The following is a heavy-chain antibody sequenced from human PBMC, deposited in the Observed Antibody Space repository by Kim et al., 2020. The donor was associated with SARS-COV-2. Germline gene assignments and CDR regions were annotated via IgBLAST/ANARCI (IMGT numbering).Heavy chain of an antibody. CDR1: GFTFSNAW. CDR3: TTARGGSYFGDY. V-gene: IGHV3-15*01. CDR2: IKSKTDGGTT. D-gene: IGHD1-26*01. J-gene: IGHJ4*02. Sequence: GGSLRLSCAASGFTFSNAWMSWVRQAPGKGLEWVGRIKSKTDGGTTDYAAPVKGRFTISRDDSKNTLYLQMNSLKTEDTAVYYCTTARGGSYFGDYWGQGTLVTVSS.